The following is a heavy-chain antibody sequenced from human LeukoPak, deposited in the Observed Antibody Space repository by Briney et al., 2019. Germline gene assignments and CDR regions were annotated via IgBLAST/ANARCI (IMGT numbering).Heavy chain of an antibody. CDR3: ARPAGAGWFDP. D-gene: IGHD6-13*01. Sequence: PGGSLRLSCAASGFTSSSYSMNWVRQAPGKGLEWVSSISSSSSYIYYADSVKGRFTISRDNAKNSLYLQMNSLRAEDTAVYYCARPAGAGWFDPWGQGTLVTVSS. CDR2: ISSSSSYI. V-gene: IGHV3-21*01. CDR1: GFTSSSYS. J-gene: IGHJ5*02.